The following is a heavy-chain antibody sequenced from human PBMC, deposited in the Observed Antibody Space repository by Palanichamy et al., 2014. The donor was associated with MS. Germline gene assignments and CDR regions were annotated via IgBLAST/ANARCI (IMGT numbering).Heavy chain of an antibody. CDR2: IIPILGIA. V-gene: IGHV1-69*04. Sequence: QVQLVQSGAEVKKPGSSVKVSCKASGGTFSSYAISWVRQAPGQGLEWMGRIIPILGIANYAQKFQGRVTITADKSTSTAYMELSSLRSEDTAVYYCVYDSSGPIRGHFDYWGQGTLVTVSS. CDR1: GGTFSSYA. D-gene: IGHD3-22*01. CDR3: VYDSSGPIRGHFDY. J-gene: IGHJ4*02.